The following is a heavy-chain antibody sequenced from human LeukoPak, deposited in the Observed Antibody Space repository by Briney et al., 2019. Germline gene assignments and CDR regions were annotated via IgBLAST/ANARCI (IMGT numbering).Heavy chain of an antibody. V-gene: IGHV3-30*02. CDR1: GFTFSSYG. D-gene: IGHD6-13*01. Sequence: GGSLRLSCAASGFTFSSYGMHWVRQAPGKGLEWVAFIRYDGSNKYYADSVKGRFTISRDNSKNTLYLQMNSLRAEDTAVYYCARVVAAAGTRALNWFDPWGQGTLVTVSS. J-gene: IGHJ5*02. CDR3: ARVVAAAGTRALNWFDP. CDR2: IRYDGSNK.